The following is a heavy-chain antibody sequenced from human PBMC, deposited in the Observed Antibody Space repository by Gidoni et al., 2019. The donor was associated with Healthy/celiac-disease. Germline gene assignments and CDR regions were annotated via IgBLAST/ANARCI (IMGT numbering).Heavy chain of an antibody. CDR2: ISSSSSYI. CDR1: GFTFSSYS. D-gene: IGHD1-26*01. V-gene: IGHV3-21*01. CDR3: ARDPPGRGSYYEYFQH. J-gene: IGHJ1*01. Sequence: EVQLVESGGGLVKPGWSLRLSCAASGFTFSSYSMNWVRQAPGKGLEWFSSISSSSSYIYYADSVKGRFTISRDNAKNSLYLQMNSLRAEDTAVYYCARDPPGRGSYYEYFQHWGQGTLVTVSS.